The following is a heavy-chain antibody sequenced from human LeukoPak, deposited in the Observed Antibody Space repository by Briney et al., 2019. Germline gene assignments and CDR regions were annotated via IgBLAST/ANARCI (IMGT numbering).Heavy chain of an antibody. Sequence: GGSLRLSCAASGFTFSSYAMSWVRQAPGKGLEWVSAISGSGDSTNYADSVKGRFTISRDNAKNSLYLQMNSLRAEDTAVYYCARDAAGSSHDAFDIWGQGTMVTVSS. J-gene: IGHJ3*02. D-gene: IGHD6-13*01. V-gene: IGHV3-23*01. CDR2: ISGSGDST. CDR1: GFTFSSYA. CDR3: ARDAAGSSHDAFDI.